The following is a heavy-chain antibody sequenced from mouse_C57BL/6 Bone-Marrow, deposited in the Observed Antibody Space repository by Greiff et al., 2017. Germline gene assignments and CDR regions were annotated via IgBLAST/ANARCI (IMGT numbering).Heavy chain of an antibody. V-gene: IGHV2-6-1*01. Sequence: VKLVESGPGLVAPSQSLSITCTVSGFSLTSYGVHWVRQPPGKGLEWLVVIWSDGSTTYNSALKSRLSISKDNSKSQVFLKMNSLPTEDTAMYYCARHDDYGIDYWGQGTTLTVSS. CDR1: GFSLTSYG. CDR3: ARHDDYGIDY. J-gene: IGHJ2*01. CDR2: IWSDGST. D-gene: IGHD2-4*01.